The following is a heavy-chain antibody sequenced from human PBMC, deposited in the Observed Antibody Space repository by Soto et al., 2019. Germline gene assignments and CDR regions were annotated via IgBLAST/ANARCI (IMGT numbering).Heavy chain of an antibody. V-gene: IGHV4-38-2*02. Sequence: LSLTCNVSGFAISRGYYWSWVRQPPGKGLEWIGSIYPSVSSYHNPSLESRLTLSIDTSKNQFTLKLASVTAADTALYYCAREKVGTTFFDNWGQGTQVTVSS. CDR1: GFAISRGYY. CDR2: IYPSVSS. CDR3: AREKVGTTFFDN. J-gene: IGHJ4*02. D-gene: IGHD1-1*01.